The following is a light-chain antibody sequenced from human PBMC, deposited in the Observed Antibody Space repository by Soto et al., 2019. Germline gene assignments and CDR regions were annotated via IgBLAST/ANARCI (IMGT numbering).Light chain of an antibody. V-gene: IGLV2-14*01. CDR3: ASITTTNFV. Sequence: QSALTQPASVSGSPGQSITISCTGTSSDVGAYNFVSWYQHHPNKAPKLMISEVSNRPSGVSDRFSGSKSGNTASLTISGLQAEDEDDYYCASITTTNFVFGTGTKVTVL. CDR2: EVS. J-gene: IGLJ1*01. CDR1: SSDVGAYNF.